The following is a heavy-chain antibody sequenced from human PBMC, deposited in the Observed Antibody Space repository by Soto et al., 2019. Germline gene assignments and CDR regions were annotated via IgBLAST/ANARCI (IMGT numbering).Heavy chain of an antibody. V-gene: IGHV3-53*01. CDR3: SGRPRVMYGDLHRLDY. D-gene: IGHD2-21*02. Sequence: PGGSLRLSCAASGFTVSGTYMAWVRQAPGRGLEWVSVIYSGGSRYYTDSVKGRFTISSDNSKNTLYLQMNSLRSEDTAVYYCSGRPRVMYGDLHRLDYWGQGSLVTVSS. J-gene: IGHJ4*02. CDR1: GFTVSGTY. CDR2: IYSGGSR.